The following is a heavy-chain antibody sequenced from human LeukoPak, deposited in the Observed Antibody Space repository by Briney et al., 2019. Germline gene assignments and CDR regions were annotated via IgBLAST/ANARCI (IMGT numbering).Heavy chain of an antibody. CDR2: ISYDGSNK. CDR3: AKDAVAGFYYFDY. V-gene: IGHV3-30*18. J-gene: IGHJ4*02. CDR1: GFTFSSYG. Sequence: QTGGSLRLSCAASGFTFSSYGMHWVRQAPGKGVEWVAVISYDGSNKYYADSVKGRFTISRDNSTNTLYLQMNTLRPEDTAVYYCAKDAVAGFYYFDYWGQGTLVTVSS. D-gene: IGHD6-19*01.